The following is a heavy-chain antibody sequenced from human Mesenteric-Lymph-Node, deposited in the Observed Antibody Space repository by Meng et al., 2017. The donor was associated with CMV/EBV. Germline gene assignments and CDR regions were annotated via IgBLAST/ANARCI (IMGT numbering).Heavy chain of an antibody. CDR2: IYSGGSTT. V-gene: IGHV3-23*03. D-gene: IGHD3-22*01. CDR1: GFTFGDYY. Sequence: GGSLRLSCAASGFTFGDYYMNWIRQTPGKGLEWVSLIYSGGSTTYYADSVKGRFTISRDDSKNTLYLQMNSLRAEDTAIYYCAKDLFYDGSGYYLGNWGQGALVTVSS. CDR3: AKDLFYDGSGYYLGN. J-gene: IGHJ4*02.